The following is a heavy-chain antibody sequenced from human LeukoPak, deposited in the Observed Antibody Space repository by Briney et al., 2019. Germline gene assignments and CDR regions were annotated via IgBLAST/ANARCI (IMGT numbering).Heavy chain of an antibody. J-gene: IGHJ5*02. Sequence: PSQTLSLTCSVSGASLSSYYWDWLRQSPGKGLEWIGYISDTGKTDSNASLKSRFTISLDTSKNQFSLTLKSVTAADSAVYYCATGYYEPFAAWGPGILVTVSS. V-gene: IGHV4-59*01. CDR3: ATGYYEPFAA. D-gene: IGHD1-26*01. CDR2: ISDTGKT. CDR1: GASLSSYY.